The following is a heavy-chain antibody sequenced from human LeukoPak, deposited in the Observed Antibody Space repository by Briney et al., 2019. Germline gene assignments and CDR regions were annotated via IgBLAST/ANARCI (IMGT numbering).Heavy chain of an antibody. D-gene: IGHD5-18*01. V-gene: IGHV3-23*01. CDR3: AKDIGRVDTASTYMDV. CDR2: FSGSGGGT. J-gene: IGHJ6*03. Sequence: GGSLRLSCAASGFTFSSYAMSWVRQAPGKGLEWVSAFSGSGGGTYYADSVKGRFTISRDNSKNSLYLQMNSLRVEDTALYYCAKDIGRVDTASTYMDVWGKGTTVTISS. CDR1: GFTFSSYA.